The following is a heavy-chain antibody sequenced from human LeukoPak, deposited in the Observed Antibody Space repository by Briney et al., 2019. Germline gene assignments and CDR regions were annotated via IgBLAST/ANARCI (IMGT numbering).Heavy chain of an antibody. CDR2: INHSGST. V-gene: IGHV4-34*01. Sequence: SETLSLTCAVYGGSFSGYYWSWIRQPPGKGLEWIGEINHSGSTNYNPSLKSRVTISVDTSKNQFSLKLSSVTAADTAVYYCARTDSWSGNDAFDIWGQGTMVTVSS. CDR1: GGSFSGYY. D-gene: IGHD3-3*01. CDR3: ARTDSWSGNDAFDI. J-gene: IGHJ3*02.